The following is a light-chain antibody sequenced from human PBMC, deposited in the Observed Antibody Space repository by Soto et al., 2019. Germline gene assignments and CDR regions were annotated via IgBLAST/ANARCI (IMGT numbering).Light chain of an antibody. Sequence: DIQMTQSPSTLSASVGDRVTITCRASQSISSWLDWYQQKPGKAPKLLIYKASSLESGVPSRFSGSGSGTEITLTMSSLQPHDFATYYCQQYNSYPITFGQGTRLEIK. V-gene: IGKV1-5*03. CDR2: KAS. J-gene: IGKJ5*01. CDR1: QSISSW. CDR3: QQYNSYPIT.